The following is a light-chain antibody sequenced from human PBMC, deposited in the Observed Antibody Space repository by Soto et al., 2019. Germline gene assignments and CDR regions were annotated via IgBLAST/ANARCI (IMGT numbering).Light chain of an antibody. Sequence: QSVLTQPASVSGSPGQSIIISCTGTSTDIGSYNYVSWYQHHPGKAPKLMIYDVSNRPSGVSNRFSGSKSGNTASLTISGLQAEDEADYYCTSYTSSVAVIFGGGTKVTVL. J-gene: IGLJ2*01. V-gene: IGLV2-14*01. CDR3: TSYTSSVAVI. CDR1: STDIGSYNY. CDR2: DVS.